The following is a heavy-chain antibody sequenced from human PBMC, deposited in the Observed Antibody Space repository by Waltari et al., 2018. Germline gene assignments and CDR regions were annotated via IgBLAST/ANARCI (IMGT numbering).Heavy chain of an antibody. V-gene: IGHV3-74*03. Sequence: EVQLVESGGGLVQPGGSLRLSCAASGFTFSSHWMHWVRQAPGKGLVWVSRSNTDGSDTAYADSGRGRFTISRDNAKNTLFLQMNSLRVEDTAVYYCARAYSGKKNPKESWGQGTLVTVSS. D-gene: IGHD4-4*01. CDR2: SNTDGSDT. CDR1: GFTFSSHW. J-gene: IGHJ5*02. CDR3: ARAYSGKKNPKES.